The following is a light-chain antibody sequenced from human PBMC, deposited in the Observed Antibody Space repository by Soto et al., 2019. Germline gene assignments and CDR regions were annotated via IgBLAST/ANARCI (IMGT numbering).Light chain of an antibody. J-gene: IGKJ5*01. CDR1: QDIRDY. CDR2: GAS. V-gene: IGKV3-20*01. CDR3: QQCGSSST. Sequence: EIVLTQSPATLSLSPGESVTLSCRASQDIRDYLSWFQQIPGQAPRLLIYGASMRATGIPDRFSGSGSGTDFTLTISRLEPEDFAVYYCQQCGSSSTFGQGTRLEI.